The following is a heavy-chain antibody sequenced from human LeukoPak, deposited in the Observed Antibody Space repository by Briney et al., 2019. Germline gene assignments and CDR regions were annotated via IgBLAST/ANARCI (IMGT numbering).Heavy chain of an antibody. V-gene: IGHV4-61*05. J-gene: IGHJ5*02. CDR3: TRGHWGLQS. CDR2: IHHSGNS. CDR1: GGSISSSSYY. D-gene: IGHD7-27*01. Sequence: SETLSLTCTVSGGSISSSSYYWGWIRQSPGKGLEWISYIHHSGNSDYNPSLRSRVTTSLDTSKNQFSLNLISVTAADTAVYYCTRGHWGLQSWSQGTLVTVSS.